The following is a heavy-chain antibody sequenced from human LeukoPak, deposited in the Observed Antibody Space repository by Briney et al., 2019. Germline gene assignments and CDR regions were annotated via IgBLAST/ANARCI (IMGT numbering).Heavy chain of an antibody. J-gene: IGHJ4*02. CDR3: AKREHNYYDSSGYYYFDY. V-gene: IGHV3-23*01. CDR2: ISGSGGST. D-gene: IGHD3-22*01. Sequence: GGALRLSCAASGFTFSSYAMSWVRQAPGRGLEWVSAISGSGGSTYYADSVKGRFTISRDNSKNTLYLQMNSLRAEDTAVYYCAKREHNYYDSSGYYYFDYWGQGTLVTVSS. CDR1: GFTFSSYA.